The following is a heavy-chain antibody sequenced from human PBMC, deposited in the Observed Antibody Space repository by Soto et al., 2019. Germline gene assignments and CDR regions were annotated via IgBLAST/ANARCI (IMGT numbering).Heavy chain of an antibody. D-gene: IGHD5-12*01. J-gene: IGHJ6*02. CDR2: INPSGGST. CDR1: GYTFTSYY. V-gene: IGHV1-46*01. CDR3: ARWTVDYYYYYGMDV. Sequence: ASVEVSCKASGYTFTSYYMHWVRQAPGQGLEWMGIINPSGGSTSYAQKFQGRVTMTRDTSTSTVYMELSSLRSEDTAVYYCARWTVDYYYYYGMDVWGQGTTVIVSS.